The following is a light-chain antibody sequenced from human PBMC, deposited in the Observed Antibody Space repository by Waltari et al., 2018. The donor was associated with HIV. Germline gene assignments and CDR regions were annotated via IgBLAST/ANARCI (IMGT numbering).Light chain of an antibody. CDR2: AVR. Sequence: QSALTQPASVSGSPGQSITISCSGTNSDVGGYNYVSWYQQHPGKAPKLIIFAVRHRPSGISTRFSGSKSGNTASLTISGLQAEDDADYYGSSYTRSTTLDAVFGTGTKVSVL. CDR1: NSDVGGYNY. CDR3: SSYTRSTTLDAV. J-gene: IGLJ1*01. V-gene: IGLV2-14*03.